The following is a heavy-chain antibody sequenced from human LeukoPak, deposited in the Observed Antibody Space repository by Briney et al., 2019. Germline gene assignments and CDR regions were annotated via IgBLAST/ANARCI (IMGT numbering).Heavy chain of an antibody. J-gene: IGHJ4*02. Sequence: GGSLRLSCAASGFSFSSYWMNWVRQPPGKGLEWVANIKQDGSEKYYADSVKGRFTISRDNAKNSLYLQMNSLRGEDTAVYYCARAYDCWGGYSDYWGQGTLVTVSS. CDR2: IKQDGSEK. CDR3: ARAYDCWGGYSDY. V-gene: IGHV3-7*01. D-gene: IGHD3-3*01. CDR1: GFSFSSYW.